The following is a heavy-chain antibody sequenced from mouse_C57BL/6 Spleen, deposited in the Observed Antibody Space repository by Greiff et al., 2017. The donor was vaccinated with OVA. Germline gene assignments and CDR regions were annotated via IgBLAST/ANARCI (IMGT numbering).Heavy chain of an antibody. V-gene: IGHV1-31*01. CDR2: IYPYNGGS. J-gene: IGHJ3*01. Sequence: VQLQQSGPELVKPGASVKISCKASGYSFTGYYMHWVKQSPGNILDWIGYIYPYNGGSSYNQKFKGKATLTVDKSSSTAYMELRSLTSEDSAVYYCGRGAIITTDQAWFAYWGQGTLVTVSA. CDR3: GRGAIITTDQAWFAY. CDR1: GYSFTGYY. D-gene: IGHD1-1*01.